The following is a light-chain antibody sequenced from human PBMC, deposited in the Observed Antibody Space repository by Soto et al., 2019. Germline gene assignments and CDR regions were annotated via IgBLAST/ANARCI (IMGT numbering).Light chain of an antibody. V-gene: IGLV2-8*01. CDR2: EVS. CDR1: SSDVGGYNY. CDR3: SSYAVSYNYV. Sequence: QSVLAQPPSASGSPGQSVTISCTGTSSDVGGYNYVSWYQQHPGKAPKLMIYEVSKRPSGVPDRFSGSKSGNTASLTVSGLQAEDEADYYCSSYAVSYNYVFGTGTKVTVL. J-gene: IGLJ1*01.